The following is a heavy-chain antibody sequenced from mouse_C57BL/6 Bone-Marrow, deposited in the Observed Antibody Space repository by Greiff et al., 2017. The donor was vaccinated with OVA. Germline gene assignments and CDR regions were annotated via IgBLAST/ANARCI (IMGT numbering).Heavy chain of an antibody. CDR1: GYTFTSYW. J-gene: IGHJ3*01. V-gene: IGHV1-64*01. D-gene: IGHD1-1*01. CDR2: IPPNSGST. CDR3: ARAILGLAY. Sequence: QVQLQQPGAELVKPGASVKLSCKASGYTFTSYWMHWVKQRPGQGLEWIGMIPPNSGSTNYNEKFKSKATLTVDKSSSTAYMQLSSLTSEDSAVYYCARAILGLAYWGQGTLVTVSA.